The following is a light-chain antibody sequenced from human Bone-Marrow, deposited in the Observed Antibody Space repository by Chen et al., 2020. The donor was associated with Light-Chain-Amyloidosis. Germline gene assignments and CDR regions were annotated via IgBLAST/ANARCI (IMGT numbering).Light chain of an antibody. V-gene: IGKV1-5*03. CDR1: QNINTW. J-gene: IGKJ1*01. CDR3: QQYNSFSPA. CDR2: KAS. Sequence: DIQMTQSPSTLSASVGDRLTITCRASQNINTWLAWYQQKPGKAPQLLIYKASNLESGVPSRFSGSGSGTEFTLTISSLRPDDFATYYCQQYNSFSPAFGHGTKVEV.